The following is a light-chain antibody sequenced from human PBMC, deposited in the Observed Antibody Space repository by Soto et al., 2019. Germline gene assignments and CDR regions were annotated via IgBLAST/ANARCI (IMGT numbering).Light chain of an antibody. CDR1: QSVLYNSDNKNY. CDR2: WAS. J-gene: IGKJ4*01. V-gene: IGKV4-1*01. Sequence: DIVMTQSPDSLAVSLGERATINCKSSQSVLYNSDNKNYLAWYQQKPGQPPKLLIYWASTRDSGVPDRFSGSGSGADFTLAISSLQAEDVAVYYCQQYYTTHSFGGGTKVEIK. CDR3: QQYYTTHS.